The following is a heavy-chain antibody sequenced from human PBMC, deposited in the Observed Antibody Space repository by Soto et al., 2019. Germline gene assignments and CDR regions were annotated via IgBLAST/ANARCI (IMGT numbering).Heavy chain of an antibody. Sequence: ASVKVSCKFSGYTLTELSMHWVRQAPGKGLEWMGGFDPEDGETIYAQKFQGRVTMTEDTSTDTAYMELSSLRSEDTAVYYCATTNSPMITFGGVIVIGWFDPWGQGTLVTVSS. CDR2: FDPEDGET. V-gene: IGHV1-24*01. CDR3: ATTNSPMITFGGVIVIGWFDP. CDR1: GYTLTELS. J-gene: IGHJ5*02. D-gene: IGHD3-16*02.